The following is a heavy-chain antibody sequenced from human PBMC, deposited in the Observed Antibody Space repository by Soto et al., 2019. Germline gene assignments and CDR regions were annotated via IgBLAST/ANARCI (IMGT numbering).Heavy chain of an antibody. CDR2: LIPVFDTP. J-gene: IGHJ6*02. D-gene: IGHD4-4*01. CDR3: ASTPVTGRYSYYGMDA. CDR1: GSFYA. Sequence: QVQPVQSGSEVKKPGSSVRVSCKTGSFYAVSWVRQAPGQGLEWMGGLIPVFDTPSYAQKFQGRVTITADEYKSTAYIELSSLRSEDTALYDSASTPVTGRYSYYGMDAWDQGIAVTVSS. V-gene: IGHV1-69*01.